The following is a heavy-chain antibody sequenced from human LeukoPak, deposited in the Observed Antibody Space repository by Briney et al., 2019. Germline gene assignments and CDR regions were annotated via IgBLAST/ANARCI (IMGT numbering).Heavy chain of an antibody. CDR3: ARVFYYYDSSGYYHFDY. Sequence: PGGSLRLSCAAAGFTFSNYWMSWVRQAPGKGLEWVANIKQDGSEKYYVDSVKGRFTISRDNAKNSLYLQMNSLRAEDTAVYYCARVFYYYDSSGYYHFDYWGQGTLVTASS. CDR2: IKQDGSEK. J-gene: IGHJ4*02. D-gene: IGHD3-22*01. V-gene: IGHV3-7*01. CDR1: GFTFSNYW.